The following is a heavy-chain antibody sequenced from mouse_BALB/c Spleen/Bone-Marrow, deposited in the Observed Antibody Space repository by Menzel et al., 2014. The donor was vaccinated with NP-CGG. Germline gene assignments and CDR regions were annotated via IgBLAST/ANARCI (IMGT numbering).Heavy chain of an antibody. CDR2: IRLKSNNYAT. Sequence: EVNVVESGGGLVQPGGSMKLPCVASGFTFSNYWMNWVRQSPEKGLEWVAEIRLKSNNYATYYAESVKGRFTISRDDSKSSVYLQMNNLRAEDTGIYHCTRSDYWGPGTTVTVSS. CDR1: GFTFSNYW. CDR3: TRSDY. J-gene: IGHJ2*01. V-gene: IGHV6-6*02.